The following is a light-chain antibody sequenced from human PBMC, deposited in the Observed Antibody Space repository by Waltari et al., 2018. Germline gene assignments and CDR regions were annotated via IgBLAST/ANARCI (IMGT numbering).Light chain of an antibody. CDR1: QDIGNY. J-gene: IGKJ1*01. CDR2: AAS. CDR3: LQDNSYPWT. Sequence: DIQMTQSPSAMSASVGDRVTITCRASQDIGNYLAWFHQKPGKVHKRLIYAASTLQSGVPSRFSGRGYETEFTLTISSLQPEDFGTYYCLQDNSYPWTFGQGTKVEI. V-gene: IGKV1-17*03.